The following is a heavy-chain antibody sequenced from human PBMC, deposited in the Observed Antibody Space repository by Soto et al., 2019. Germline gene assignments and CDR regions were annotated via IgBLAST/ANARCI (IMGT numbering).Heavy chain of an antibody. CDR2: ISGSGGST. CDR3: AIGGTYSGSYFDY. Sequence: GGSLRLSCAASGFTFSSYAMSWVRQAPGKGLEWVSAISGSGGSTYYADSVKGRFTISRDNSKNTLYLQMNSLRAEDTAVYYCAIGGTYSGSYFDYWGQGTLVTVSS. V-gene: IGHV3-23*01. CDR1: GFTFSSYA. J-gene: IGHJ4*02. D-gene: IGHD1-26*01.